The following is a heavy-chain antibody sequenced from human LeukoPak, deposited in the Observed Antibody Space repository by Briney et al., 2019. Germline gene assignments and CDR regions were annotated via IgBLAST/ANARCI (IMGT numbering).Heavy chain of an antibody. CDR1: GFTVSSNY. V-gene: IGHV3-53*01. J-gene: IGHJ4*02. CDR2: IYSGGST. D-gene: IGHD3-3*01. Sequence: GGSLRLSCAASGFTVSSNYMSWVRQAPGKGLEWVSIIYSGGSTFYADSVKGRFTISRDNSKNTLYLQMNSLRAEDTAVYYCARGYDFWSGYYRYWGQGTLVTVSS. CDR3: ARGYDFWSGYYRY.